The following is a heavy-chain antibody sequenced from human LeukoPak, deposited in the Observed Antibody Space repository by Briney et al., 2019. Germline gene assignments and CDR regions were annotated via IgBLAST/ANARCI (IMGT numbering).Heavy chain of an antibody. J-gene: IGHJ4*02. CDR2: IYYSGST. D-gene: IGHD5-18*01. Sequence: PSETLSLTCTVSGGSISSSSYYWGWIRQPPGKGLEWIGSIYYSGSTYYNPSLKSRVTISVDTSKNQFSLKLSSVTAADTAVYYCARVREYSYADYWGQGTLVTVSS. CDR3: ARVREYSYADY. V-gene: IGHV4-39*07. CDR1: GGSISSSSYY.